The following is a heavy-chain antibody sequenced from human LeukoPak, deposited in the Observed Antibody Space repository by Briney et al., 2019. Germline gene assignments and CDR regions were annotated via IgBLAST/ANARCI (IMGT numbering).Heavy chain of an antibody. CDR3: ARGGGEDYYFDY. CDR2: IYYSGST. Sequence: PSQTLSLTCTVSGGSISSGGYYWSWIRQHPGKGLEWIGYIYYSGSTYYNPSLKSRVTISVDTSKNQFSLELSSVTAADTAVYYCARGGGEDYYFDYWGQGTLVTVSS. J-gene: IGHJ4*02. V-gene: IGHV4-31*03. CDR1: GGSISSGGYY. D-gene: IGHD2-21*01.